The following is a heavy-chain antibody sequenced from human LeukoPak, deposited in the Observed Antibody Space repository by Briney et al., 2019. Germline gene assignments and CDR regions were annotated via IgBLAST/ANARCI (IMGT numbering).Heavy chain of an antibody. CDR1: GYTFTGYY. Sequence: ASVKVSCKASGYTFTGYYMHWVRQAPGPGLEWMGGIIPIFGSANYAQKFQGRVTITADESTSTVYMELNSLKSEDTAVYYCARGWDYDSGGRPTAYVYWGQGTLVTVSS. V-gene: IGHV1-69*13. CDR2: IIPIFGSA. D-gene: IGHD3-22*01. CDR3: ARGWDYDSGGRPTAYVY. J-gene: IGHJ4*02.